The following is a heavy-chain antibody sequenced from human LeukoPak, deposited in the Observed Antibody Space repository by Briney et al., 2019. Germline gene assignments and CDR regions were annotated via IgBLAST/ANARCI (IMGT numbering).Heavy chain of an antibody. CDR1: GFAFSNYW. CDR3: ARDKVVTGYYYGMDV. V-gene: IGHV3-7*01. J-gene: IGHJ6*02. Sequence: GGSLRLSCAASGFAFSNYWMTWVRQAPGKGLEWVANIKQDESEKYYVDSVKGRFTISRDNAKNSLYLQMNSLRAEDTAVYYCARDKVVTGYYYGMDVWGQGTTVTVSS. D-gene: IGHD4-23*01. CDR2: IKQDESEK.